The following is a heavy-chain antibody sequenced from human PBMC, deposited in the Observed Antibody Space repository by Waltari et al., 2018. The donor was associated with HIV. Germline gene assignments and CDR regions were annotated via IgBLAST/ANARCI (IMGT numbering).Heavy chain of an antibody. V-gene: IGHV2-5*02. Sequence: QITLKESGPTLVKPTQTLTLTCTFSGFSLSTSGVGGGWIRQPPGNALVWLALIYWDDDKRYSPSLKSRLTITKDTSKNQVVLTMTNMDPVDTATYYCAHVPYYDFWSGYPYYFDYWGQGTLVTVSS. CDR3: AHVPYYDFWSGYPYYFDY. J-gene: IGHJ4*02. CDR1: GFSLSTSGVG. D-gene: IGHD3-3*01. CDR2: IYWDDDK.